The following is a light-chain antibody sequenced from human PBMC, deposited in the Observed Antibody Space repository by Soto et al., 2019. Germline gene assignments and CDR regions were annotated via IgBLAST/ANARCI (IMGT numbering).Light chain of an antibody. Sequence: DIQMTQSPSSVSASVGDTVTITCRASQGLKFLAWYQQKPGKAPRLLIFGASSLHNGVPPRFAGSGSGSEFTLTINRLQPDDFATYYCQHYTLYSAPFGQGTRV. CDR1: QGLKF. J-gene: IGKJ5*01. CDR2: GAS. V-gene: IGKV1-12*01. CDR3: QHYTLYSAP.